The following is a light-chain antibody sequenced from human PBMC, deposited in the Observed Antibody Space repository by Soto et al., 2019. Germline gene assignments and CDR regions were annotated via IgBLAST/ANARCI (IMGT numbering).Light chain of an antibody. V-gene: IGKV1-12*01. J-gene: IGKJ3*01. CDR1: QGVGGW. CDR2: ATS. Sequence: IQMTQSPSSVSASVGDRVTMTCRASQGVGGWLAWYQQKPGKVPKLLIYATSSLHSGVPSRFSSSGSWRDLTVRISSLQPEDFATYYCQQTHSLPLSVGPRTHVHIK. CDR3: QQTHSLPLS.